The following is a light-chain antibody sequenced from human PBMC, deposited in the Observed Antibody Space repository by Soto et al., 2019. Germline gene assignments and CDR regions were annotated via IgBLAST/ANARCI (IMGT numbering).Light chain of an antibody. CDR1: QSVSSY. CDR3: QQRSNWPPGLT. V-gene: IGKV3-11*01. CDR2: DAS. J-gene: IGKJ4*01. Sequence: EIRLTQSPATLSLSPGERATLSCRASQSVSSYLAWYQQKPGQAPRLLIYDASNRATGIPARFSGSGSGTDFTLTISSLEPEDFAVYYCQQRSNWPPGLTFGGGTKVDI.